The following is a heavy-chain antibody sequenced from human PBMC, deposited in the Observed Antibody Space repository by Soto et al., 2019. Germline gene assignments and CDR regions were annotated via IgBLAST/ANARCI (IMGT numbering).Heavy chain of an antibody. CDR2: IYYSGST. CDR1: GGSISSYY. Sequence: SETLSLTCTVSGGSISSYYWSWIRQPPGKGLEWIGYIYYSGSTNYNPSLKSRVTISVDTSKNQFSLKLSSVTAADTAVYYCARVGSYCSGGSCYSEPGYFDYWGQGTLVTVS. D-gene: IGHD2-15*01. CDR3: ARVGSYCSGGSCYSEPGYFDY. J-gene: IGHJ4*02. V-gene: IGHV4-59*01.